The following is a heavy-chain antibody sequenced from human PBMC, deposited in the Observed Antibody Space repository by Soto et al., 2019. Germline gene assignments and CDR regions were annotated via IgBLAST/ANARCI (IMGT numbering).Heavy chain of an antibody. V-gene: IGHV3-64*01. CDR3: ASGMELFGSAFDI. J-gene: IGHJ3*02. CDR1: GFTFSSYA. Sequence: GGSLRLSCAASGFTFSSYAMHWVRQAPGKGLEYVSAISSNGGSTYYANSVNGRFIISRDNSKNTLYLQMGSLRAEDMAVYYCASGMELFGSAFDIWGQGTMVTVSS. CDR2: ISSNGGST. D-gene: IGHD1-7*01.